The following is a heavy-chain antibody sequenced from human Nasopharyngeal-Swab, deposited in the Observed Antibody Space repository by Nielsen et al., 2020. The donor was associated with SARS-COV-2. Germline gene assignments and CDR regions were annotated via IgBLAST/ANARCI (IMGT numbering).Heavy chain of an antibody. D-gene: IGHD6-6*01. V-gene: IGHV1-3*01. CDR1: GYNFAVYI. Sequence: ASVKVSCKASGYNFAVYIMHWVRQAPGQGLEWMGWINARNGDTKYSQKFQDRVTFTRDTSADTAYMELSSLRSEDTAVYFCARHFYSRSSRLLYLDYWGQGTLVTVSS. CDR2: INARNGDT. CDR3: ARHFYSRSSRLLYLDY. J-gene: IGHJ4*02.